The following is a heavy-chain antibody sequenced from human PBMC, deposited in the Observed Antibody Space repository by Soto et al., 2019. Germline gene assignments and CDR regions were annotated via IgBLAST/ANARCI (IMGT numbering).Heavy chain of an antibody. D-gene: IGHD6-19*01. CDR3: ARSDSVAATGVS. CDR1: GVSISSGDYY. V-gene: IGHV4-30-4*01. Sequence: PSETLSLTCTVSGVSISSGDYYWSWIRQTPGKGLEWIGYIYYSENTYYNPSLKSRVAISGDTSKNQFSLRLSSVTAADTAVYYCARSDSVAATGVSWGQGTLVTVSS. J-gene: IGHJ5*02. CDR2: IYYSENT.